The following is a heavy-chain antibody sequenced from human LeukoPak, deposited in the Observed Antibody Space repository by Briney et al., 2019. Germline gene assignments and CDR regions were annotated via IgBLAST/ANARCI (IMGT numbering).Heavy chain of an antibody. Sequence: PGGSLRLSCATSGFTFSSYGMHWVRQAPGKGLEWVAVISYDGSNKYYADSVKGRFTISRDNSKNTLYLQMNSLRAEDTAVYYCAKRDSSDWYWGPDYWGQGTLVTVSS. D-gene: IGHD6-19*01. J-gene: IGHJ4*02. CDR1: GFTFSSYG. CDR3: AKRDSSDWYWGPDY. CDR2: ISYDGSNK. V-gene: IGHV3-30*18.